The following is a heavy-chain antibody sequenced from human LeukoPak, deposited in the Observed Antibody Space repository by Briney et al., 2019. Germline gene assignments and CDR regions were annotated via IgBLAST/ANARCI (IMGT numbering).Heavy chain of an antibody. CDR3: ARCRFSSSCTSFYYCYVMDF. Sequence: GGSLRLSCAASGFTVSSNYMSWVRQAPGKGLEWVSVIYSGGSTYYADSVKGRFTISRDNSKNTLYLQMNSLRAEDTAVYYCARCRFSSSCTSFYYCYVMDFWGQGTTVTVSS. CDR1: GFTVSSNY. J-gene: IGHJ6*02. CDR2: IYSGGST. V-gene: IGHV3-66*01. D-gene: IGHD6-13*01.